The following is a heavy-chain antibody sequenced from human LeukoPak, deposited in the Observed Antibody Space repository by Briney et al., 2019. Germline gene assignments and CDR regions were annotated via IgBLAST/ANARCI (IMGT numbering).Heavy chain of an antibody. CDR3: AREGGSGSFDY. Sequence: PSQTLSLTCTVSGGSISSGDYYWSWIRQPAGKGLEWIGYTYYSGSTNYNPSLKSRVTISLDTSNNQFSLKLSSVTAADTAVYYCAREGGSGSFDYWGQGTLVTVSS. J-gene: IGHJ4*02. CDR1: GGSISSGDYY. CDR2: TYYSGST. V-gene: IGHV4-61*10. D-gene: IGHD3-10*01.